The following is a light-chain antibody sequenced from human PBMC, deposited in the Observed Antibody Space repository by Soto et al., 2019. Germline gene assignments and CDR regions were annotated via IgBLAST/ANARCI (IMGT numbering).Light chain of an antibody. Sequence: NFMLTQPHSVSESPGKTVTISCTRSSGNIASNYVQWYQLRPGSAPTTVIYEDNQRPSGVPDRFSGSIDISSNSASLIISGLMTEDEAEYYCQCYDSPNHVIFGGGTKLTVL. CDR1: SGNIASNY. CDR3: QCYDSPNHVI. CDR2: EDN. V-gene: IGLV6-57*04. J-gene: IGLJ2*01.